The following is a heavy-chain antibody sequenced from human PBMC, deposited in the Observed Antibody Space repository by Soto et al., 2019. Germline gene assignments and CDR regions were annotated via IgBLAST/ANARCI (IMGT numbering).Heavy chain of an antibody. V-gene: IGHV1-18*01. CDR2: ISGYNGNT. D-gene: IGHD1-7*01. J-gene: IGHJ5*02. CDR3: ARDRWDNWNYGWFDP. Sequence: QVQLVQSGAEVKKPGASVKVSCKASGYTFTSYGISWVRQAPGQGLEWMGRISGYNGNTNYAQKLQGRVNMTTDTSTRTAYMELRSLRSDDTAGYYCARDRWDNWNYGWFDPWGQGTLVTVSS. CDR1: GYTFTSYG.